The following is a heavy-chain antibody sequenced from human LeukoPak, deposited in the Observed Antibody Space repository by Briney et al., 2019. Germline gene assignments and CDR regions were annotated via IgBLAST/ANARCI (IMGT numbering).Heavy chain of an antibody. CDR2: IYYSGST. CDR1: GGSISSGSCY. Sequence: PSQTLSLTCTVSGGSISSGSCYWSWIRQPPGKGLEWIGSIYYSGSTYYNPSLKSRVTISVDTSKNQFSLKLSSVTAADTAVYYCARPRLGRYYYMDVWGKGTTVTVSS. V-gene: IGHV4-39*01. J-gene: IGHJ6*03. CDR3: ARPRLGRYYYMDV.